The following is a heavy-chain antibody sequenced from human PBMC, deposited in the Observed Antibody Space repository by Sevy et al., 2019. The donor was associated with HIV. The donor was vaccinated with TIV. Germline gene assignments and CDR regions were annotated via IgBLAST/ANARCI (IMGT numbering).Heavy chain of an antibody. Sequence: ASAKVSCKTSGYSFSNYGITWVRQAPGLGLEWMGWISVYNGHTNYAQKFQGRVTMTTDTSTSTVYMDLRSLRSDDTAVYYCVREAYCGGDCPMYFDYWGQGTLVTVSS. CDR1: GYSFSNYG. J-gene: IGHJ4*02. V-gene: IGHV1-18*01. D-gene: IGHD2-21*02. CDR3: VREAYCGGDCPMYFDY. CDR2: ISVYNGHT.